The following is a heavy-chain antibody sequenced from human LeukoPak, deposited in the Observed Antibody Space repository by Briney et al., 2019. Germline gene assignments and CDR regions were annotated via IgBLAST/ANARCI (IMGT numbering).Heavy chain of an antibody. CDR1: GGSICSGSYY. D-gene: IGHD6-19*01. J-gene: IGHJ4*02. V-gene: IGHV4-61*01. CDR3: ARVAYSSVFERGDGSDS. Sequence: SETLSLTRSVSGGSICSGSYYWGSLRQPPGTGLEWNGYIYYNGGTNYNTSLKSRVNISVATSTNQSSRWLSSVTAADTAVYYCARVAYSSVFERGDGSDSWGPGDLVTVSS. CDR2: IYYNGGT.